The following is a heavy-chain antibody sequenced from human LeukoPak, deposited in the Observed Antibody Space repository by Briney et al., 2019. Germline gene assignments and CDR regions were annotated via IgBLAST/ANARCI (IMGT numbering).Heavy chain of an antibody. CDR2: IIPILGIA. J-gene: IGHJ4*02. CDR3: ASSLWFGELGYYFDY. CDR1: GGTFSSYA. D-gene: IGHD3-10*01. Sequence: SVKVSCKASGGTFSSYAISWVRQAPGQGLEWMGRIIPILGIANYAQKFQGRVTITADKSTSTAYMELSSLRSEDTAMYYCASSLWFGELGYYFDYWGQGTLVTVSS. V-gene: IGHV1-69*04.